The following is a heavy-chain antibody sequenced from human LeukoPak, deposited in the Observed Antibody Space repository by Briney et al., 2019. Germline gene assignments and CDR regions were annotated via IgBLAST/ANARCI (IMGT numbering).Heavy chain of an antibody. CDR2: IYHSGST. Sequence: SETLSLTCTVSGYSISSGYYWGWIRQPPGKGLEWIGSIYHSGSTNYNPSLKSRVTISVDTSKNQFSLKLSSVTAADTAVYYCAREDSSYGLNAFDIWGQGTMVTVSS. CDR1: GYSISSGYY. J-gene: IGHJ3*02. V-gene: IGHV4-38-2*02. D-gene: IGHD5-18*01. CDR3: AREDSSYGLNAFDI.